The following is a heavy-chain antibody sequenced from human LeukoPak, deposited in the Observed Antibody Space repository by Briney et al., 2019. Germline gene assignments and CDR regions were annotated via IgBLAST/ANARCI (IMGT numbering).Heavy chain of an antibody. CDR3: ARGSSWYGGGYYFDY. V-gene: IGHV4-59*01. D-gene: IGHD6-13*01. Sequence: SETLSLTCTVSGGSISSYYWSWIRQPPGKGLEWIGYIYYSGSTNYNPSLKSRVTISVDTSKNQFSLKLSSVTAADTAVYYYARGSSWYGGGYYFDYWGQGTLVTVSS. CDR1: GGSISSYY. J-gene: IGHJ4*02. CDR2: IYYSGST.